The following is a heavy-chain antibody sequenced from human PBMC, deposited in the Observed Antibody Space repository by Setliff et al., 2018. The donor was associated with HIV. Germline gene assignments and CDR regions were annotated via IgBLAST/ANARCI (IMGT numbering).Heavy chain of an antibody. D-gene: IGHD1-26*01. CDR1: GGSINTGSYY. J-gene: IGHJ4*02. V-gene: IGHV4-39*01. Sequence: SETLSLTCTVSGGSINTGSYYWGWIRQPPGKGLESIGTIYYSGSTYYNPSLKTRVTISVDTSKNQFSLKLSSLTAADTAVYYCARYRRDDYYLTAYFDSWGQGTLVTVSS. CDR3: ARYRRDDYYLTAYFDS. CDR2: IYYSGST.